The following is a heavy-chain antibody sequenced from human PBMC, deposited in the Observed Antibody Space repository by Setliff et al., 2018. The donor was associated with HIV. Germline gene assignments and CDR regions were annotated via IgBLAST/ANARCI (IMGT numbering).Heavy chain of an antibody. Sequence: SETLSLTCTVSGGSISSHYWSWIRQPPGKGLEWIGHIYTSGSTNYNPSLKSRVTMSVGTSKNQFSLKLSSVTAADTAVYYCARNDAFDIWGKGTTVTVSS. CDR1: GGSISSHY. V-gene: IGHV4-4*08. CDR2: IYTSGST. CDR3: ARNDAFDI. J-gene: IGHJ3*02.